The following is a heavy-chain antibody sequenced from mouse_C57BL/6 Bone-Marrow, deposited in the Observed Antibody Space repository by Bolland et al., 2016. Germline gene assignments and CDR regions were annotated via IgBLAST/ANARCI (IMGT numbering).Heavy chain of an antibody. D-gene: IGHD2-5*01. V-gene: IGHV1-55*01. J-gene: IGHJ2*01. CDR2: GSGST. Sequence: GSGSTNYNEKFKSKATLTVDTSSSKAYMQLSSLTSEDSAVYYCARLSNPYYFDYWGQGTT. CDR3: ARLSNPYYFDY.